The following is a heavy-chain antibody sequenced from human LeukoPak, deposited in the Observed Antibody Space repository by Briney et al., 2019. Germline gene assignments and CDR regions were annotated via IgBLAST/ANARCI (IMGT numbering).Heavy chain of an antibody. CDR3: ARDYYGSGSRINDAFDI. CDR1: GYILTGQY. Sequence: ASVKVSCKASGYILTGQYMHWVRQAPGQGLEWMGWINPNSAGTNYAQKFQGRVTMTRDTSISTAYMELSRLRSDGTAVYYCARDYYGSGSRINDAFDIWGQGTMVTVSS. V-gene: IGHV1-2*02. J-gene: IGHJ3*02. D-gene: IGHD3-10*01. CDR2: INPNSAGT.